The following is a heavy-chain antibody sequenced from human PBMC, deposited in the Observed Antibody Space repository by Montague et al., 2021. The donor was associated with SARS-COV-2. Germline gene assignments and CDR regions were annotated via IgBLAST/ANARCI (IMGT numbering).Heavy chain of an antibody. CDR2: INPDGDAT. CDR1: GFTFSTYW. V-gene: IGHV3-74*01. Sequence: SRRLSCAASGFTFSTYWMYLIRQVPGKGLAWFSRINPDGDATTYADSVKGRFTISRDNSKNILYLQMNSLRGEDTAAYYCARSNLHDYADYWGRGNLVTVSS. J-gene: IGHJ4*02. D-gene: IGHD4/OR15-4a*01. CDR3: ARSNLHDYADY.